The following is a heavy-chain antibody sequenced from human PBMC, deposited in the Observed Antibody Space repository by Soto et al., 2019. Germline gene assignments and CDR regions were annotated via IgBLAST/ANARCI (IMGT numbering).Heavy chain of an antibody. V-gene: IGHV5-51*01. Sequence: VESLKISCKGSGYTFTSYWIGWVRQIPGEGLEWMGVIYPSDSDIRYSPSFQGKVTISADKSITTAYLPWSSLKAADTAMYYCVRSVTSSGRFLDSWGQGNLVTVSS. J-gene: IGHJ5*01. CDR2: IYPSDSDI. CDR3: VRSVTSSGRFLDS. CDR1: GYTFTSYW. D-gene: IGHD3-10*01.